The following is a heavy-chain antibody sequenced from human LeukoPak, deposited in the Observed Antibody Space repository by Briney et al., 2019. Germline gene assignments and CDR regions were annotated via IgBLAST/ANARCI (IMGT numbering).Heavy chain of an antibody. CDR3: ARDSRGSSWFFDY. CDR2: ISGSGDFT. CDR1: GFTFTNYA. D-gene: IGHD6-13*01. J-gene: IGHJ4*02. V-gene: IGHV3-23*01. Sequence: GRSLRLSCAASGFTFTNYAMSWVRQAPGKGLEWVSDISGSGDFTYYADSVKGRFTISRDNGKNSLYLQMNSLRVEDTAVYYCARDSRGSSWFFDYWGQGALVTVSS.